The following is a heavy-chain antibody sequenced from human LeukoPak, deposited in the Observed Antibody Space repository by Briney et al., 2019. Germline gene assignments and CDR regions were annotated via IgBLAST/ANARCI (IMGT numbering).Heavy chain of an antibody. CDR3: VKGGPRAQLVDF. Sequence: PGGSQRLSCAASGFTFSSYSMGWVRRAPGKGLEWVSSIGGSGSVTYYTDSVRGRFTLSRDNSENTVYLQMNSLRAEDTAVYYCVKGGPRAQLVDFWGQGTLVTVSS. J-gene: IGHJ4*02. V-gene: IGHV3-23*01. D-gene: IGHD2-2*01. CDR2: IGGSGSVT. CDR1: GFTFSSYS.